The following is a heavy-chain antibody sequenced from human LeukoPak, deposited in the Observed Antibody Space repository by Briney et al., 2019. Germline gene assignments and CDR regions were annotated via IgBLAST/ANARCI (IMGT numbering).Heavy chain of an antibody. J-gene: IGHJ5*02. Sequence: GGSLRLSCAASGFTFNGYAMTWVRQAPGKGLEWVSAISGGGVNTYYADSVKGRLTISRDNSKNTLYLQMNSLRVEDTAVYYCAKDWGSSDWYNWFDPWGQGTLVTVSS. CDR3: AKDWGSSDWYNWFDP. V-gene: IGHV3-23*01. CDR1: GFTFNGYA. D-gene: IGHD6-19*01. CDR2: ISGGGVNT.